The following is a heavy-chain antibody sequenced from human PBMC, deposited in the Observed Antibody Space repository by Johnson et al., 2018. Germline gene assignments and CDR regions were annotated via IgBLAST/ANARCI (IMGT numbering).Heavy chain of an antibody. V-gene: IGHV3-66*02. CDR2: IYSGDDT. CDR1: GFTVTSNY. CDR3: ARVYEGAFDI. Sequence: EVQLLESGGGLVQXGGSLRLSCAASGFTVTSNYMSWVRQAPGKGLEWVSIIYSGDDTYYADSVKGRFTISRDNSKNTLYLQMNSLRAEDTAVYYCARVYEGAFDIWGQGTMVTVSS. D-gene: IGHD3-16*01. J-gene: IGHJ3*02.